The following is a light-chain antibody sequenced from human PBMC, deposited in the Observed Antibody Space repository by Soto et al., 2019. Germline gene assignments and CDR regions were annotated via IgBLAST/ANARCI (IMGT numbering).Light chain of an antibody. CDR1: QSVSSGQ. CDR2: GAS. Sequence: PGERATLSCRASQSVSSGQLGWYQQKPGQAPRLLIYGASSRAAGTPDRFSGSGSGTDFTLTISGLEPEDFAVYYCQQYGGSPKVTFGGGTKVEIK. CDR3: QQYGGSPKVT. V-gene: IGKV3-20*01. J-gene: IGKJ4*01.